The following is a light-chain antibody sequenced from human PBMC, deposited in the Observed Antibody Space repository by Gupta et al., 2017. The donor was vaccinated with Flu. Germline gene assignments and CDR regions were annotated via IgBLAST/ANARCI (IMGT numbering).Light chain of an antibody. J-gene: IGKJ4*01. CDR1: QDVDCNY. CDR3: QQYALSPLT. CDR2: GAS. V-gene: IGKV3-20*01. Sequence: EIVSTHSPGTLPLSPGERVILSCRSSQDVDCNYLAWYQQKPGQSPRLLINGASSRAAGVPDRFSGSGSGTEFTFTISRREPEDYAVYYCQQYALSPLTFGRGTKVEI.